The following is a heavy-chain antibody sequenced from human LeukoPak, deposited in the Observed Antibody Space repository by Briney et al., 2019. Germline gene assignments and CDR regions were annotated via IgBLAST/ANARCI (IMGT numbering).Heavy chain of an antibody. CDR1: GGSFSGYY. D-gene: IGHD3-10*01. CDR3: ARDSGSYYSTDYYFDY. Sequence: SETLSLTCAVYGGSFSGYYWSWIRQPPGKGLVWIGEINHSGSTNYNPSLKSRVTISVDTSKNQFSLKLSSVTAADTAVYYCARDSGSYYSTDYYFDYWGQGTLVTVSS. J-gene: IGHJ4*02. CDR2: INHSGST. V-gene: IGHV4-34*01.